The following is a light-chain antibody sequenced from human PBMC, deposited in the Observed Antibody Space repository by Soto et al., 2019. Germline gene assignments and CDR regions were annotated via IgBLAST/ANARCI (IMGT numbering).Light chain of an antibody. CDR1: QSISSY. J-gene: IGKJ4*01. CDR2: DAS. CDR3: QQYDNLPLN. V-gene: IGKV1-33*01. Sequence: DIQMTQSPSSLSASVGDRVTITCRASQSISSYLNGYQQKPGKAPKLLIYDASDLETGVPSRFSGSGSGTDFTFTINSLQPEDIATYYCQQYDNLPLNFGGGTKVDI.